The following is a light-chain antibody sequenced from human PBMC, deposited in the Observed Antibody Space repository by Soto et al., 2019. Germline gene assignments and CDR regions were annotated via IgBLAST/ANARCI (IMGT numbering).Light chain of an antibody. CDR3: QQSGKSFPLT. CDR2: GAS. J-gene: IGKJ4*01. Sequence: EIVLTQSPGTLSLSPGERATLSCRASQSVRSNYLAWYQQKPGQAPKLLIYGASSRATGIPDRFSGSGSGTDFILTISSLEAEDVAMYYCQQSGKSFPLTFGGGTKLEI. CDR1: QSVRSNY. V-gene: IGKV3-20*01.